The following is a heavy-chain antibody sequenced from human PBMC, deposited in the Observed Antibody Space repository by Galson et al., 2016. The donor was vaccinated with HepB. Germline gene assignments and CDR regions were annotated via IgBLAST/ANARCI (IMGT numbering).Heavy chain of an antibody. CDR1: GGSISSSNW. CDR3: ARGRWYFDY. D-gene: IGHD4-23*01. J-gene: IGHJ4*02. CDR2: IYHTGLT. V-gene: IGHV4-4*02. Sequence: ETLSLTCAVSGGSISSSNWWSWVRQPPGKGLEWIAEIYHTGLTTYNPSLKSRVTISMDKSKNHLSLDLNSVTAADTAVYYCARGRWYFDYWGQGTLVTVSS.